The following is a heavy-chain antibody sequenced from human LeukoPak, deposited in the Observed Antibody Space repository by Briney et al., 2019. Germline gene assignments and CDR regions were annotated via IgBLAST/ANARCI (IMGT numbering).Heavy chain of an antibody. Sequence: SETLSLTCTVSNDSISPLYWGWIRQPPGEGVEFIGYIFYSGTTNFNPSLKSRVTLSVDTSKNQFSLRLNSVTAADTAVYYCARGGSAAKYYFDSWGQGTLVTVS. CDR1: NDSISPLY. D-gene: IGHD6-13*01. CDR2: IFYSGTT. V-gene: IGHV4-59*11. J-gene: IGHJ4*02. CDR3: ARGGSAAKYYFDS.